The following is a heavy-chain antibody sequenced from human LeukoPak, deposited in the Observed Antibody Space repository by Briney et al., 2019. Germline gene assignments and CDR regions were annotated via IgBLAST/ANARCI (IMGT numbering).Heavy chain of an antibody. V-gene: IGHV3-23*01. CDR1: GFIFSNYG. Sequence: PGGSLRLSCAASGFIFSNYGMNWVRQAPGKGLEWVAAISASGSATSYADSVRGRFTISRDNSKNTLYLQMNSLRAEDTAVYYCARPRSSGYYYMDYWGQGTLVTVSS. CDR2: ISASGSAT. D-gene: IGHD3-22*01. J-gene: IGHJ4*02. CDR3: ARPRSSGYYYMDY.